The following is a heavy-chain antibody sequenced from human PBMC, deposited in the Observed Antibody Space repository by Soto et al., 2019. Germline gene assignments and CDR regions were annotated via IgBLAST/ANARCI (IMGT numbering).Heavy chain of an antibody. J-gene: IGHJ5*02. CDR2: IYHSGST. CDR1: GGSISSSNL. D-gene: IGHD3-3*01. V-gene: IGHV4-4*02. CDR3: ARGNPYDFWSGYYIGWFDP. Sequence: SETLSLTCAVSGGSISSSNLWSWVRQPPGKGLEWIGEIYHSGSTNYNPSLKSRVTISVDKSKNQFSLKLSSVTAADTAVYYCARGNPYDFWSGYYIGWFDPWGQGTLVTVSS.